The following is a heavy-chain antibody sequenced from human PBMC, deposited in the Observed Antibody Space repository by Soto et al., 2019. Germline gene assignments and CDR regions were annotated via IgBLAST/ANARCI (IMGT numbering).Heavy chain of an antibody. J-gene: IGHJ6*02. CDR3: AREDTDGYYYYGMDV. Sequence: QVQLQESGPGLVKPSQTLSLTCTVSGGSISSGDYYWSWIRQPPGKGLEWIGYIYYSGSTYYNPSLKSRVTISVDTSKNQFSLKLSSVIAADTAVYYCAREDTDGYYYYGMDVWGQGTTVTASS. D-gene: IGHD5-18*01. CDR2: IYYSGST. CDR1: GGSISSGDYY. V-gene: IGHV4-30-4*01.